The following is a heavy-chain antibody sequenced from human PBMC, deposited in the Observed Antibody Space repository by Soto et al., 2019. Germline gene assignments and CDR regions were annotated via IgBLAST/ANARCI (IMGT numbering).Heavy chain of an antibody. D-gene: IGHD3-9*01. CDR2: IYWDDDK. Sequence: QITLKESGPTLVKPTQTLTLTCTFSGLSLSTSGVAVGWIRQPPGKALEWLALIYWDDDKRYSPSLKSRLTITKDTSKNQVVLTTTNMDPVDTSTYYCAHRLARGATGLYSQHWGQGTPVTVSS. J-gene: IGHJ1*01. V-gene: IGHV2-5*02. CDR1: GLSLSTSGVA. CDR3: AHRLARGATGLYSQH.